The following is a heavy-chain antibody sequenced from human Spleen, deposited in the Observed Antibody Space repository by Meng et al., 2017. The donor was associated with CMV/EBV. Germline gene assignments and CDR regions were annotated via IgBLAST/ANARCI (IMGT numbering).Heavy chain of an antibody. J-gene: IGHJ4*02. D-gene: IGHD2-2*02. CDR3: ARGPGVVVPAAIRHFDY. CDR1: GGSISSRSYY. Sequence: SETLSLTCTVPGGSISSRSYYWGWIRQPPGKGLGWIGSIDYRGNTYYNPSLKSRVSISVDTSKNQFSLKLSSVTAADTAVYYCARGPGVVVPAAIRHFDYWGQGTLVTVSS. V-gene: IGHV4-39*01. CDR2: IDYRGNT.